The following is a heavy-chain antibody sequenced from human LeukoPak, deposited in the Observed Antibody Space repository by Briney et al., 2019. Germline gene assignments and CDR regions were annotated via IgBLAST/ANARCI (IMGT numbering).Heavy chain of an antibody. V-gene: IGHV5-51*01. J-gene: IGHJ3*02. Sequence: GESLQISCKGSGYSFISYCIGWVRQMAGKGLEWMGIIYPGDSDTRNSPSFQGQVTISADKSISTAYLQWSSLKASDTAMYFCARARILLTFGGLRGTKTDAFDIWGQGTMVTVSS. D-gene: IGHD3-16*01. CDR2: IYPGDSDT. CDR1: GYSFISYC. CDR3: ARARILLTFGGLRGTKTDAFDI.